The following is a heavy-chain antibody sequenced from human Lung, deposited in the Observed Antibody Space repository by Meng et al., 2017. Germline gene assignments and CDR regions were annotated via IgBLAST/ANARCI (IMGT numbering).Heavy chain of an antibody. J-gene: IGHJ4*02. CDR1: GVSLSDSH. V-gene: IGHV4-34*01. CDR2: INHSGSN. Sequence: QVQRWGDGLFKPSVTRFLTCVGAGVSLSDSHWSLIRQSPGKGLELIGEINHSGSNNYNPSLESRATISVDTSQNNLSLKLSSVTAADSAVYYCARGPTTMAHDFDYWGQGTLVTVSS. CDR3: ARGPTTMAHDFDY. D-gene: IGHD4-11*01.